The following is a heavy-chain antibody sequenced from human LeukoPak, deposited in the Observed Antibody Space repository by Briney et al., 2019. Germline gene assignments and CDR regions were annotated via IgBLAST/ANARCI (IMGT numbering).Heavy chain of an antibody. CDR2: ISAYNGNT. CDR1: GYTFTDYY. D-gene: IGHD2-15*01. Sequence: ASVKVSCKASGYTFTDYYLHWMRQAPGQGLEWMGWISAYNGNTIYAQKVKGRVTMTTDTSTSTAYMELRSLKSDDTAVYYCARASYCSGGSCYSDYWGQGTLVTVSS. CDR3: ARASYCSGGSCYSDY. V-gene: IGHV1-18*04. J-gene: IGHJ4*02.